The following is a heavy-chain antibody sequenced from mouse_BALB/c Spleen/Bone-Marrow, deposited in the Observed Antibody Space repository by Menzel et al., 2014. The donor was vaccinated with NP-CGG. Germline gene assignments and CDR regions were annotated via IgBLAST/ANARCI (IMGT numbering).Heavy chain of an antibody. Sequence: VQLQQSGPELVKPGPSVKISCKTSGYTFTEYTMHWVKQSHGKSLEWIGSINPNNGGTSYNQKFKGKATLTVDKSSSTAYMELRSLTSEGSAVYYCARRGGYDYWGQGTTLTVSS. J-gene: IGHJ2*01. CDR3: ARRGGYDY. CDR1: GYTFTEYT. CDR2: INPNNGGT. D-gene: IGHD1-2*01. V-gene: IGHV1-22*01.